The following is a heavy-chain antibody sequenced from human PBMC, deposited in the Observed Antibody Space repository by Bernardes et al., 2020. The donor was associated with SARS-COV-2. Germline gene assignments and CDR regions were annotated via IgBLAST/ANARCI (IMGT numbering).Heavy chain of an antibody. CDR1: GFTFSNYG. J-gene: IGHJ4*02. CDR3: AIGAVAGTESFGF. CDR2: ISYDGSQK. Sequence: GGSLRLSCAGSGFTFSNYGMHWVRQAPGKGLEWVATISYDGSQKKYADSVKGRFTISRDNSKNTLFLQMNSLRTEDTAVHFCAIGAVAGTESFGFWGQGGLVTGSS. V-gene: IGHV3-30*03. D-gene: IGHD6-19*01.